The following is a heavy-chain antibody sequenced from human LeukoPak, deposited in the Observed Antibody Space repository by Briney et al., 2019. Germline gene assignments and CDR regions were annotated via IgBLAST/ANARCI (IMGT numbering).Heavy chain of an antibody. CDR2: INPNSGGT. Sequence: GASVTVSCTASGYTFTDYYVHWVRQAPGQGLEWMGWINPNSGGTNYAQKFQGRVTMTRDTSISTAYMELSRLRSDDTAVYYCAREGPIVGATHLVDYWGQGTLVTVSS. V-gene: IGHV1-2*02. D-gene: IGHD1-26*01. CDR1: GYTFTDYY. J-gene: IGHJ4*02. CDR3: AREGPIVGATHLVDY.